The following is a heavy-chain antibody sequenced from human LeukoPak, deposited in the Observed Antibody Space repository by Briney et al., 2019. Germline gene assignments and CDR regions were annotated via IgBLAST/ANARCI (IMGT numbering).Heavy chain of an antibody. CDR1: GGSISSSSYY. D-gene: IGHD6-19*01. CDR2: IYYSGST. CDR3: ARVIIAVVGSDY. Sequence: PSETLSLTCTVSGGSISSSSYYWGWIRQPPGKGLEWIGSIYYSGSTYYNPSLKSRVTISVDTSKNQFSLKLSSVTAADTAVYYCARVIIAVVGSDYWGQGTLVTVSS. V-gene: IGHV4-39*01. J-gene: IGHJ4*02.